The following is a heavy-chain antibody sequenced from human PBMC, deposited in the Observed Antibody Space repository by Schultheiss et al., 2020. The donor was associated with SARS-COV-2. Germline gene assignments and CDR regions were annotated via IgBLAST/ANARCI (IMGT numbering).Heavy chain of an antibody. CDR1: GFSFSGYG. V-gene: IGHV3-33*01. CDR2: IWSDGSRQ. Sequence: GESLKISCAASGFSFSGYGMHWVRQAPGKGLQWVAVIWSDGSRQYYADSVKGRFTISRDNSKNTLFLQMNSLRAEDTAVYYCARDLSGSYYGADYWGQGTLVTVSS. D-gene: IGHD1-26*01. CDR3: ARDLSGSYYGADY. J-gene: IGHJ4*02.